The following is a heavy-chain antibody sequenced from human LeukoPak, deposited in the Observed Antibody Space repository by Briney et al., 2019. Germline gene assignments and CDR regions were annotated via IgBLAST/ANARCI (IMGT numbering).Heavy chain of an antibody. CDR2: ISGSGENT. Sequence: SGGSLRLSCAVSEFMFNFNSYAMNWVRLAPGKGLEWVSTISGSGENTYYVDSVKGRFTISRDNSKNTLYLNMSSLRAEDTAVYYCAKGHTFGYSHPGRNYFDSWGQGTLVTVSS. J-gene: IGHJ4*02. CDR1: EFMFNFNSYA. V-gene: IGHV3-23*01. D-gene: IGHD5-18*01. CDR3: AKGHTFGYSHPGRNYFDS.